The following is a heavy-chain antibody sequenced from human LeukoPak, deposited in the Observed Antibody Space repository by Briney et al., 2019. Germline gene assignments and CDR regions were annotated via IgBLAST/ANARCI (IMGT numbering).Heavy chain of an antibody. CDR3: ARVSDLWVVRSSTGGDY. Sequence: GGSLRLSCAASRFTFSSYSMNWVRQAPGKGLEWVSYISSSSSTIYYADSVKGRFTISRDNAKNSLYLQMNSLRDEDTAVYYCARVSDLWVVRSSTGGDYWGQGTLVTVSS. CDR1: RFTFSSYS. D-gene: IGHD2/OR15-2a*01. J-gene: IGHJ4*02. CDR2: ISSSSSTI. V-gene: IGHV3-48*02.